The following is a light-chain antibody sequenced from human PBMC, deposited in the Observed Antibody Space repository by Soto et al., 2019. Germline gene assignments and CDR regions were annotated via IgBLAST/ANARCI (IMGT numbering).Light chain of an antibody. Sequence: EIVMTQSPATLSVSPGQRATLSCRASPTITSHLAGYQQKPGQAPRLLIYVASTRTTGVPARFSGSGYGTEFALTISSLKSEDFGVYYCQLYYNWPPEGTLGEGTKVAI. V-gene: IGKV3-15*01. CDR3: QLYYNWPPEGT. CDR1: PTITSH. J-gene: IGKJ1*01. CDR2: VAS.